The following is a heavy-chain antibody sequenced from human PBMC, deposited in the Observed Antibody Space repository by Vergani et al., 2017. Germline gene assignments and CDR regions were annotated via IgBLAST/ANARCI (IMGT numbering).Heavy chain of an antibody. CDR1: GFTFSSYS. J-gene: IGHJ4*02. CDR3: ARGHGYNFSTYYFNY. CDR2: ISSSGSPI. D-gene: IGHD5-18*01. Sequence: EMQLVDSGGGLVQPGGSLRLSCAASGFTFSSYSMNWVRQAPGKGLEWVSYISSSGSPIYYADSVKGRFTISRDNAKNSLYLQMNSLRAEDTAVYYCARGHGYNFSTYYFNYRGRGTLVTVSS. V-gene: IGHV3-48*01.